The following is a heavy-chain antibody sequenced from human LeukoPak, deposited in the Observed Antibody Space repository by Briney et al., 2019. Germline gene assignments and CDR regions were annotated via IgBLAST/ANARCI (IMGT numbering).Heavy chain of an antibody. CDR2: INHSGST. CDR1: GGSFSGYY. J-gene: IGHJ4*02. V-gene: IGHV4-34*01. Sequence: PSETLSLTCAVYGGSFSGYYWSWIRQPPGKGLEWIGEINHSGSTNYNPSLKSRVTISVDTSKNQFSLKLSSVTAADTAVYYCARGALGYCSSTSCYRAFPFDYWGQGTLVTVSS. D-gene: IGHD2-2*02. CDR3: ARGALGYCSSTSCYRAFPFDY.